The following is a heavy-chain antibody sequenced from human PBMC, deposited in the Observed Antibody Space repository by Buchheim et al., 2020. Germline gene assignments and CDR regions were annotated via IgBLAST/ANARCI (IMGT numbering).Heavy chain of an antibody. J-gene: IGHJ4*02. CDR1: GGSFSGYY. CDR3: ARVVTMVFTS. V-gene: IGHV4-34*01. D-gene: IGHD3-10*01. Sequence: QVQLQQWGAGLLKPSETLSLTCAVYGGSFSGYYWSWIRQHPGKGLEWIGYIYYSGSTYYNPSLKSRVTTSVDTSKNQFSLKLSSVTAADTAVYYCARVVTMVFTSWGQGTL. CDR2: IYYSGST.